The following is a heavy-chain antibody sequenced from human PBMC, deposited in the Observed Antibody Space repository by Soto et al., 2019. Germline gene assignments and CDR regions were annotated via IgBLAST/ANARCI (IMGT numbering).Heavy chain of an antibody. V-gene: IGHV3-15*01. CDR3: TTEGITIFGPGGYGMDV. J-gene: IGHJ6*02. D-gene: IGHD3-3*01. Sequence: AGGSLRLSCAASGLTFSNAWMSWVRQAPGKGLEWVGRIKSKTDGGTTDYAAPVKGRFTISRDDSKNTLYLQMNSLKTEDTAVYYCTTEGITIFGPGGYGMDVWGQGTTVTVSS. CDR1: GLTFSNAW. CDR2: IKSKTDGGTT.